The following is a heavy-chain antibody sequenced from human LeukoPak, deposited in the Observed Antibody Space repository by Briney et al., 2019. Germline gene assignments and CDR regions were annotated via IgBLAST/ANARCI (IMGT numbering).Heavy chain of an antibody. D-gene: IGHD5-18*01. CDR1: GGSFSTYY. J-gene: IGHJ6*03. CDR3: ARDRGEYSYGFTYYYYYYYMDV. V-gene: IGHV4-38-2*02. CDR2: IYHSGST. Sequence: SGTLSLTCTVSGGSFSTYYWSWIRQPPGKGLEWIGSIYHSGSTYYNPSLKSRVTISVDTSKNQFSLKLSSVTAADTAVYYCARDRGEYSYGFTYYYYYYYMDVWGKGTTVTVSS.